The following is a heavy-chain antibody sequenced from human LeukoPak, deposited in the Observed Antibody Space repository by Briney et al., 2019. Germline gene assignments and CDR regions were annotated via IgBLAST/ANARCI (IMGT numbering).Heavy chain of an antibody. Sequence: GESLKISCKASGYSFLHFWIGWVRQVPGKGLEWVGMIYPYDSDTRYSPSSQGQVTISADKSSNSAYLEWSSLKASDTAMYYCAKQGGGSMVRGVITDWGQGALVTVSS. CDR1: GYSFLHFW. CDR2: IYPYDSDT. D-gene: IGHD3-10*01. J-gene: IGHJ4*02. CDR3: AKQGGGSMVRGVITD. V-gene: IGHV5-51*01.